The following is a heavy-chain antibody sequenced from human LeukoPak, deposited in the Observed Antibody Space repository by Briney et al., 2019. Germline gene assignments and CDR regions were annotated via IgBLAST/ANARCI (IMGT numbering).Heavy chain of an antibody. CDR2: IIPNFGTA. D-gene: IGHD2-15*01. V-gene: IGHV1-69*06. CDR3: ARGQGDCSVASCYYGY. J-gene: IGHJ4*02. Sequence: SVKVPCKACGCTFSSYSMSWVRQAPGQGLEWMGEIIPNFGTANYAQKFQGRVTITADKSTSTAYMELSSLRSEDTAVYYCARGQGDCSVASCYYGYWGQGTLVTVSS. CDR1: GCTFSSYS.